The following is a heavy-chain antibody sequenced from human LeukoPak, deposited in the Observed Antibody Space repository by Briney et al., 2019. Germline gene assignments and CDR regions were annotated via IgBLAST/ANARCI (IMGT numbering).Heavy chain of an antibody. Sequence: GASVKVSCKASGGTFSSYAISWVRQAPGQGLEWMGGIIPIFGTANYAQKFQGRVTITADESTSTAYMELSSLRSEDTAVYYCARGLGYYDSSGYYAFDYWGQGTLVTVSS. J-gene: IGHJ4*02. CDR2: IIPIFGTA. V-gene: IGHV1-69*13. CDR3: ARGLGYYDSSGYYAFDY. CDR1: GGTFSSYA. D-gene: IGHD3-22*01.